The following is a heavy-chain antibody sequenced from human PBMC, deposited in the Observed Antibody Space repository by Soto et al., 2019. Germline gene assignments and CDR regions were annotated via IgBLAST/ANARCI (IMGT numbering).Heavy chain of an antibody. J-gene: IGHJ4*02. D-gene: IGHD3-16*01. CDR3: ARGFRVLYYFDY. CDR2: IYYSGST. Sequence: SETLSLTCTVSGGSISSGGYYWSWIRQHPGKGLEWIGYIYYSGSTYYNPSLKSRVTISVDTSKNQFSLKLSSVTAADTAVYYCARGFRVLYYFDYWGQGTLVTVSS. CDR1: GGSISSGGYY. V-gene: IGHV4-31*03.